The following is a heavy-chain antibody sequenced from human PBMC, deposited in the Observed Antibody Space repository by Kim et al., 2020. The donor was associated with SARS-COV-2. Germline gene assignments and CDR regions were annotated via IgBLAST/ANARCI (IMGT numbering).Heavy chain of an antibody. Sequence: SETLSLTCTVSGGSISSGGYYWSWIRQHPGKGLEWIGYIYYSGSTYYNPSLKSRVTISVDTSKNQFSLKLSSVTAADTAVYYCARDNQQLVRGGIDYWGQGTLVTVSS. D-gene: IGHD6-13*01. J-gene: IGHJ4*02. CDR1: GGSISSGGYY. V-gene: IGHV4-31*03. CDR3: ARDNQQLVRGGIDY. CDR2: IYYSGST.